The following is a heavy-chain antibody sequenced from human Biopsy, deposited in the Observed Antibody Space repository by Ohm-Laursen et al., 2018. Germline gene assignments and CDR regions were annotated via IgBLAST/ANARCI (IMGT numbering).Heavy chain of an antibody. CDR2: ISDRGTP. D-gene: IGHD3-3*01. CDR3: ARLYRLDDYWNDDPPDAFDV. Sequence: GTLSLTCTVSGGSISSDYWSWIRQSPRKGLEWIGHISDRGTPNYNPSLRGRVTISVDTSKKQFSLKLSSVTAADTAVFFCARLYRLDDYWNDDPPDAFDVWGQGTMVTVSS. CDR1: GGSISSDY. J-gene: IGHJ3*01. V-gene: IGHV4-59*01.